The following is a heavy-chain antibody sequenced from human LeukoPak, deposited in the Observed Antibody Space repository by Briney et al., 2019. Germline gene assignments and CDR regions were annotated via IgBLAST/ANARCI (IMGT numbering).Heavy chain of an antibody. J-gene: IGHJ6*02. Sequence: ASVKVFCKASGYTFTGYYMHWVRQAPGQWHEWMGWINPNSGGSNYAQNFQGRVTMTRVTSINTAYTELSRLRSDDTAVYYCARDCPSIRLSRHYYGLDVWGQGTTVTVSS. V-gene: IGHV1-2*02. D-gene: IGHD2-21*01. CDR1: GYTFTGYY. CDR3: ARDCPSIRLSRHYYGLDV. CDR2: INPNSGGS.